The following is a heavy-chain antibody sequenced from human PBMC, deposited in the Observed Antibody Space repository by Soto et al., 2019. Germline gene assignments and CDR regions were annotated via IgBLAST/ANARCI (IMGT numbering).Heavy chain of an antibody. Sequence: EVQLLESGGGLVQPGGSLRLSCAASGFTFSSYAMSWVRQAPGKGLEWVSAISGSGGSTYYADSVKGRFTISRDNSKNTLYLQMNSLRAEDTAVYYFAKVHIVVVTVICDYWGQGTMVPVSS. J-gene: IGHJ4*02. CDR2: ISGSGGST. D-gene: IGHD2-21*02. CDR3: AKVHIVVVTVICDY. V-gene: IGHV3-23*01. CDR1: GFTFSSYA.